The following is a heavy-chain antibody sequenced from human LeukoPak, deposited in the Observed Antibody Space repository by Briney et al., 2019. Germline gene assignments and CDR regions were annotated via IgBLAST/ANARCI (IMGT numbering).Heavy chain of an antibody. J-gene: IGHJ5*02. CDR1: GFTFSDYS. CDR2: VGISSGNT. V-gene: IGHV3-48*04. CDR3: ARDHRYASDT. Sequence: GGYLRLSCAASGFTFSDYSMNWVRQAPGKGLEWISYVGISSGNTKYADSVKGRFTISGDSAKNSVFLQMNNLRVEDTAVYYCARDHRYASDTWGQGTLVTVSS. D-gene: IGHD5-12*01.